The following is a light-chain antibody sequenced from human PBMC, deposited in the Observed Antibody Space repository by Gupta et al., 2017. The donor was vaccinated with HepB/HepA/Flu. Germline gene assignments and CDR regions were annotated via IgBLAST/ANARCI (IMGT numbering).Light chain of an antibody. CDR1: QSVSSN. J-gene: IGKJ1*01. CDR2: GAS. V-gene: IGKV3-15*01. Sequence: IVLTESPATLSVSPGERATLTCRASQSVSSNLAWYQQKPGQAPRLLIYGASTRATGIPARFSGSGSGTEFTLTISSLQPEDFAVYYCQQYYNRPRTFGQGTKVEIK. CDR3: QQYYNRPRT.